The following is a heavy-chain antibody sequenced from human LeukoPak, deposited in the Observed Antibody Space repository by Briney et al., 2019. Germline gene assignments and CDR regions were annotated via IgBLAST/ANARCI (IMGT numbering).Heavy chain of an antibody. J-gene: IGHJ4*02. D-gene: IGHD3-10*01. CDR3: TTGIRGD. V-gene: IGHV3-15*07. CDR1: GLTVTNAW. Sequence: GGSLRLSCSASGLTVTNAWMNWVRQTPGEGLDWVGRIASKTDGGATDYAAPVKGRFTISRDDSKNTLNLQMNSLKTEDTAVYYCTTGIRGDWGQGTLVTVSS. CDR2: IASKTDGGAT.